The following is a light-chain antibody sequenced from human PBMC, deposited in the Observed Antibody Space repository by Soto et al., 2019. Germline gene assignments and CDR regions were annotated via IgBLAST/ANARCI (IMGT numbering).Light chain of an antibody. J-gene: IGKJ1*01. CDR3: QQYDSSPRT. Sequence: EIVLTQAPDTLSLYPGERATLSCRASQSVSSSYLAWYQQKPGQPPRLLIYGAFSRATGIPDRFSGSGSGTDFTLTISRLEPEDFAVYYCQQYDSSPRTFGQGTKVDIK. CDR2: GAF. CDR1: QSVSSSY. V-gene: IGKV3-20*01.